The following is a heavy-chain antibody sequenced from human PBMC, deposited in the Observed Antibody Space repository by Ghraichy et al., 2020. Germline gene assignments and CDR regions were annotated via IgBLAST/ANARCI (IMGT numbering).Heavy chain of an antibody. CDR2: IYYTGST. Sequence: SETLSLTCTVSGGSIGSYYLSWSRQRPGKGLEWIGFIYYTGSTSYNPSLKSRATISQDTATSQFSLKLSAVTAADTALYYCARDRGANYGSYYDGMDVWGRGTTVTV. D-gene: IGHD4/OR15-4a*01. V-gene: IGHV4-59*01. CDR3: ARDRGANYGSYYDGMDV. CDR1: GGSIGSYY. J-gene: IGHJ6*02.